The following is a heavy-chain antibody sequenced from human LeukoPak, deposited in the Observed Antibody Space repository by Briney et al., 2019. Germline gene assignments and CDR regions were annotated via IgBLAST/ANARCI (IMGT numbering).Heavy chain of an antibody. V-gene: IGHV4-59*08. CDR3: ARHGRSGGYYTWFDS. Sequence: PSETLSLTCTVSGGSISAYYWSWIRQPPGKGLEWIGYIYYSGSTNYNPSLKSRVTISVDASKNQFSLNLSSVTAADTALYYCARHGRSGGYYTWFDSWGQGTLVTVSS. CDR1: GGSISAYY. CDR2: IYYSGST. D-gene: IGHD1-26*01. J-gene: IGHJ5*01.